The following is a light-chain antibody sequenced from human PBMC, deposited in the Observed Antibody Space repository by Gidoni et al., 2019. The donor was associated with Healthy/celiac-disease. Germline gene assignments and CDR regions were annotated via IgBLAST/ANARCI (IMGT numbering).Light chain of an antibody. J-gene: IGKJ4*01. CDR3: QQRSNWPLT. CDR1: QSVSSY. CDR2: DAS. V-gene: IGKV3-11*01. Sequence: ELVLTQSPATLSWSAGERATLSGRASQSVSSYFDWYQQKPGQAPRLLIYDASNRATATPAMFSGSGSGTDFPLTISRLAPEDFVVYYCQQRSNWPLTFGGGTKVEIK.